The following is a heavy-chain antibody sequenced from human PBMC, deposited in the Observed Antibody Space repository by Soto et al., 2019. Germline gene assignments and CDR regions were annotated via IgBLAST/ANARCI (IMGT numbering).Heavy chain of an antibody. Sequence: GGSLRLSCAASGFTFSSYAMHWVRQAPGKGLEWVAVISYDGSNKYYADSVKGRFTISRDNSKNTLYLQMNSLRAEDTAVYYCARGRSSARAPGGMDVWGQGTTVTISS. J-gene: IGHJ6*02. V-gene: IGHV3-30-3*01. CDR1: GFTFSSYA. D-gene: IGHD6-25*01. CDR3: ARGRSSARAPGGMDV. CDR2: ISYDGSNK.